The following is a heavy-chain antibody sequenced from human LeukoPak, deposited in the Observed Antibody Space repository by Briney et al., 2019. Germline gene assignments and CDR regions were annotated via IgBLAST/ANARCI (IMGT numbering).Heavy chain of an antibody. J-gene: IGHJ5*02. Sequence: PSETLSLTCTVSGGSISSGGYYWSWIRQHPGKGLEWIGYIYYSGNTYYNPSLKSRVTISVDTSKNQFSLRLSSVTAADTAVYYCAREGRYDFWSGSPPGWFDPWGQGTLVTVSS. CDR2: IYYSGNT. V-gene: IGHV4-31*03. CDR1: GGSISSGGYY. D-gene: IGHD3-3*01. CDR3: AREGRYDFWSGSPPGWFDP.